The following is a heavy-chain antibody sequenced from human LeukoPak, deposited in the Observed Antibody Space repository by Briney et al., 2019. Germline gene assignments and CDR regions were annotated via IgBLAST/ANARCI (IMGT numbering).Heavy chain of an antibody. CDR1: GFTFRSYA. CDR2: IKQDGSEK. Sequence: QPGGSLRLSCAASGFTFRSYAMSWVRQAPGKGLEWVANIKQDGSEKYYVDSVKGRFTISRDNAKNSLYLQMNSLRAEDTAVYYCARDYPLDWLYDNWGQEPWSPSPQ. J-gene: IGHJ4*01. D-gene: IGHD3-9*01. CDR3: ARDYPLDWLYDN. V-gene: IGHV3-7*01.